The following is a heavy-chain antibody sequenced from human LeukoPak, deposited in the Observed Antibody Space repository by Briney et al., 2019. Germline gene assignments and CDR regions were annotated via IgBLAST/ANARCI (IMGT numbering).Heavy chain of an antibody. V-gene: IGHV1-69*05. CDR2: IIPIFGTA. D-gene: IGHD2/OR15-2a*01. J-gene: IGHJ4*02. CDR3: ASHPTVLHENFDY. Sequence: ASVKVSCKASGGTFSSYAISWVRQAPGQGLEWMGGIIPIFGTANYAQKFQGRVTITTDESTSTAYMELSSLRSEYTAVYYCASHPTVLHENFDYWGQGTLVTASS. CDR1: GGTFSSYA.